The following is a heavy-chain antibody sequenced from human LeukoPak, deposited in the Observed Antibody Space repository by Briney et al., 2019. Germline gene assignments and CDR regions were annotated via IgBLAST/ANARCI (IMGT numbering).Heavy chain of an antibody. V-gene: IGHV4-39*01. Sequence: SETLSLTCTVSGGSISSSSYYWGWLRQPPGKGLEWIGSIYYSGSTYYNPSLKSRVTISVDTSKNQFSLKLSSVTAADTAVYYCARQNEVTRGWGQGTMVTVSS. CDR1: GGSISSSSYY. D-gene: IGHD1-1*01. CDR2: IYYSGST. CDR3: ARQNEVTRG. J-gene: IGHJ3*01.